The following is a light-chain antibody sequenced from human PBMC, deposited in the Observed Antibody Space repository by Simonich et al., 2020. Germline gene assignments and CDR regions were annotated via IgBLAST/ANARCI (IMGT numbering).Light chain of an antibody. CDR1: SSDVGGYNY. CDR3: SSYTSSSTWV. J-gene: IGLJ3*02. V-gene: IGLV2-14*01. Sequence: QSALTQPASVSGSPGQSITISCTRTSSDVGGYNYVSWYQQHPGKAPKLMINDISKRPARLSNRFSGPKSGNTASLTISGLQAEDYADYYCSSYTSSSTWVFGGGTKLTVL. CDR2: DIS.